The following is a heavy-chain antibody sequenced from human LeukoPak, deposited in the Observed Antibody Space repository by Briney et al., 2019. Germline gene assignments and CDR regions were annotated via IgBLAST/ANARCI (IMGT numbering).Heavy chain of an antibody. CDR3: ARGAEGRYFDWLLPFDY. D-gene: IGHD3-9*01. V-gene: IGHV4-59*01. Sequence: PSETLSFTCTVSGGSISSYYWSWIRQPPGKGLEWIGYIYYSGSTNYNPSLKSRVTISVDTSKNQFSLKLSSVTAADTAVYYCARGAEGRYFDWLLPFDYWGQGTLVTVSS. CDR1: GGSISSYY. CDR2: IYYSGST. J-gene: IGHJ4*02.